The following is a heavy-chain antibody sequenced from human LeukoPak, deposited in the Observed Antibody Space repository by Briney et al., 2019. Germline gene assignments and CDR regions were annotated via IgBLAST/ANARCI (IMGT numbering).Heavy chain of an antibody. J-gene: IGHJ4*02. Sequence: PGRSLRLSCAASGFTFSSYAMHWVRQAPGKGLEWVAVISYDGSNKYYADSVKGRLTISRDNSKNTLYLQMNSLRAEDTAVYYCARGLNLYYFDYWGQGTLVTVSS. CDR1: GFTFSSYA. CDR3: ARGLNLYYFDY. CDR2: ISYDGSNK. D-gene: IGHD1-14*01. V-gene: IGHV3-30*04.